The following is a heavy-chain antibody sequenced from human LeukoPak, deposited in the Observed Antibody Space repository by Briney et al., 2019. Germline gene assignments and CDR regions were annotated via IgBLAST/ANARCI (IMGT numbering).Heavy chain of an antibody. J-gene: IGHJ4*02. Sequence: GGSLRLSCAASGFTFSSYSMNWVRQAPGQGLEWVSALSGSGASTYYADSVKGRFTISRDNSKNTLYLQMNSLRAEDTAIYYCAKDQSYGFDYWGQGTLVTVSS. D-gene: IGHD5-18*01. CDR3: AKDQSYGFDY. V-gene: IGHV3-23*01. CDR2: LSGSGAST. CDR1: GFTFSSYS.